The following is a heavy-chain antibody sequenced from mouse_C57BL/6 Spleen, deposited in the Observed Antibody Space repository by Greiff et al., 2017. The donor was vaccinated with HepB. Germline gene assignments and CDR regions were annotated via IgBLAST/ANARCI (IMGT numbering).Heavy chain of an antibody. CDR2: IWSGGST. Sequence: VKLQESGPGLVQPSQSLSITCTVSGFSLTSYGVHWVRQSPGKGLEWLGVIWSGGSTDYNAAFLSRLSISKDNSKSQVFFKMNSLQADDTAIYYCAREGLGRAMDYWAQGTSVTVSS. V-gene: IGHV2-2*01. J-gene: IGHJ4*01. CDR1: GFSLTSYG. CDR3: AREGLGRAMDY. D-gene: IGHD4-1*01.